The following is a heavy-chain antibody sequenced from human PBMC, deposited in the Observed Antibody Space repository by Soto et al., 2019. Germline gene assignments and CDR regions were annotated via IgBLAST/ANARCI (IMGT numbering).Heavy chain of an antibody. Sequence: EVQLVESGGGLVQPGGSLRLSCAASGFTFSSYWMSWVRQAPGKGLEWVANIKQDGSEKYYVDSVKGRFTITRDNAKNSLYLQMNSLRAEDTAVYYCARGDYGDNFDYWGQGTLVTVSS. CDR3: ARGDYGDNFDY. V-gene: IGHV3-7*01. J-gene: IGHJ4*02. CDR2: IKQDGSEK. CDR1: GFTFSSYW. D-gene: IGHD4-17*01.